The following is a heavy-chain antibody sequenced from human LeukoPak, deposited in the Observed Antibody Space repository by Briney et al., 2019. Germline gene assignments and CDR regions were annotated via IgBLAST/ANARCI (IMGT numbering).Heavy chain of an antibody. CDR3: ARGGFGYNYVFDY. D-gene: IGHD5-24*01. CDR2: IYTTGTT. CDR1: AASISNYY. Sequence: SETLSLTCTVSAASISNYYCSWIRQTAGKGLEWIGRIYTTGTTNYNPSLRSRVTMSIDTSKKQFSLKLGSVTAADTAVYYCARGGFGYNYVFDYWGQGTLVTVSS. J-gene: IGHJ4*02. V-gene: IGHV4-4*07.